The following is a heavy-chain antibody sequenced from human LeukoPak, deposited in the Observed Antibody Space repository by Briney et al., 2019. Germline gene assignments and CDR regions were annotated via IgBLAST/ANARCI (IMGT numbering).Heavy chain of an antibody. D-gene: IGHD6-13*01. CDR3: ARGDSSWDYFDY. V-gene: IGHV3-23*01. J-gene: IGHJ4*02. CDR1: GFTFSSYA. Sequence: GEALRLSCAASGFTFSSYAMSWVRKAPGKGLEWVSAICGSGGSTDYADSVKGRFTIPRGNSKNTLYLQMNSLRAEDTAVYYCARGDSSWDYFDYWGQGTLVTVSS. CDR2: ICGSGGST.